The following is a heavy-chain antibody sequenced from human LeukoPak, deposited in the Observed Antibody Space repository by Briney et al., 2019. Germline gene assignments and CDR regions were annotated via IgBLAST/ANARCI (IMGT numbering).Heavy chain of an antibody. CDR1: GFTFINYG. CDR3: ANYGDYQYFDY. V-gene: IGHV3-30*18. D-gene: IGHD4-17*01. CDR2: ISYDGTNK. Sequence: PGRSLRLSCAASGFTFINYGMHWVRKAPGKGLEWVAVISYDGTNKYYADSVKGRFTISRDTSKNTLYLQMNSLKTDDTAVYYCANYGDYQYFDYWGQGTPVTVSS. J-gene: IGHJ4*02.